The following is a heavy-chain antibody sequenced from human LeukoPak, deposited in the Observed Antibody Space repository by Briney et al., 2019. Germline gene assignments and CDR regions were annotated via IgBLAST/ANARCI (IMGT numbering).Heavy chain of an antibody. D-gene: IGHD1-26*01. CDR1: GFTFSSYG. CDR2: ISGSGGST. J-gene: IGHJ4*02. Sequence: PGGSLRLSCAASGFTFSSYGMSWVRQAPGKGLEWVSAISGSGGSTYYADSVKGRFTISRDNSKNTLYLQMNSLRAEDTAVYYCAKDVQYSGSYSDYWGQGTLVTVSS. V-gene: IGHV3-23*01. CDR3: AKDVQYSGSYSDY.